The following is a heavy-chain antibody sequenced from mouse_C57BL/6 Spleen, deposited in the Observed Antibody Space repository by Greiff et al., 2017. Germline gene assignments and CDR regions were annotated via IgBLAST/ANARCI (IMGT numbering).Heavy chain of an antibody. CDR3: ARSGKTCAMDY. V-gene: IGHV1-82*01. CDR2: IYPGDGDT. CDR1: GYAFSSSW. Sequence: QVQLQQSGPELVKPGASVKISCKASGYAFSSSWMNWVKQRPGKGLEWIGRIYPGDGDTNYNGKFKGKATLTADKSSSTAYMQLSSLTSEESAVYFCARSGKTCAMDYWGQGTSVTVSS. D-gene: IGHD4-1*01. J-gene: IGHJ4*01.